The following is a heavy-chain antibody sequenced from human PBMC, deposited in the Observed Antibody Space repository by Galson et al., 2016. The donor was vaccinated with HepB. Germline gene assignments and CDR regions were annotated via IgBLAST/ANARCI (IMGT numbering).Heavy chain of an antibody. J-gene: IGHJ4*02. Sequence: SLRLSCAASGFTFGDYAMNWFRQAPGKGLDWVGFIRSQAYGGTTEHAASVQGRFTVSRGDSKSIPYLQMNSLKTEDTAVYYCTRSPPTYPILTGDLFGEYFDYWGQGTLVTVSS. V-gene: IGHV3-49*03. D-gene: IGHD3-9*01. CDR1: GFTFGDYA. CDR2: IRSQAYGGTT. CDR3: TRSPPTYPILTGDLFGEYFDY.